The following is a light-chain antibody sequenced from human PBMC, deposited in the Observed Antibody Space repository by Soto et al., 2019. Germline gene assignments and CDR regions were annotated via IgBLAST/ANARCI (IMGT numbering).Light chain of an antibody. CDR2: LGS. CDR3: MQALQTTWT. V-gene: IGKV2-28*01. J-gene: IGKJ1*01. Sequence: DIVMTQSPLSLPVTPGEPASISCRSSQSLLHSNGYNYLDWYLQKPGQSPQLLIYLGSNRSSGVPDRFSGSGSGTDFTLIISRVEAEDVGVYYCMQALQTTWTFGQGTKVEIK. CDR1: QSLLHSNGYNY.